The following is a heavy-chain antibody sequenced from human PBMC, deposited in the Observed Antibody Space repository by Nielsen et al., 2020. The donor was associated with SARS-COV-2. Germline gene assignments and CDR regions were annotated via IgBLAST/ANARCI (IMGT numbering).Heavy chain of an antibody. CDR2: MNPNSGNT. Sequence: ASVKVSCKASGYTFTSYDINWVRQATGQGLEWMGWMNPNSGNTGYAQKFQGRVTITADESTSTAYMELSSLRSEDTAVYYCARVEVITPGFYYYYYGMDVWGQGTTVTVSS. D-gene: IGHD3-10*01. V-gene: IGHV1-8*01. CDR1: GYTFTSYD. CDR3: ARVEVITPGFYYYYYGMDV. J-gene: IGHJ6*02.